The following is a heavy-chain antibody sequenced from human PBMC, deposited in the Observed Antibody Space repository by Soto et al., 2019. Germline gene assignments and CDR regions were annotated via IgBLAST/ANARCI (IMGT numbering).Heavy chain of an antibody. D-gene: IGHD2-2*01. V-gene: IGHV1-69*08. Sequence: QVQLVQSGAEVKKPGSSVKVSCKASGGTFSSYTISWVRQAPGQGLEWMGRIIPILGIANYAQKFQGRVTITADKSTSTAYMELSSLRSEDTAVYYCARDSSDSVVVPAATHDEEYYFDYWGQGTLVTVSS. CDR1: GGTFSSYT. CDR2: IIPILGIA. J-gene: IGHJ4*02. CDR3: ARDSSDSVVVPAATHDEEYYFDY.